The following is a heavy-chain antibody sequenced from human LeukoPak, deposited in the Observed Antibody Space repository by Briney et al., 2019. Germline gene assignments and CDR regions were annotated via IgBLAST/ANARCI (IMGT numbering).Heavy chain of an antibody. CDR3: ARDGLAAADAEYFQH. CDR2: ISAYNGNT. V-gene: IGHV1-18*01. D-gene: IGHD6-13*01. Sequence: GASVKVSCKASGYTFTSYGISWVRQAPGQGLEWMGWISAYNGNTNYAQKLQGRVTMTTDTSTSTAYMELRSLRSDDTAVYYCARDGLAAADAEYFQHWGQGTLVTVPS. J-gene: IGHJ1*01. CDR1: GYTFTSYG.